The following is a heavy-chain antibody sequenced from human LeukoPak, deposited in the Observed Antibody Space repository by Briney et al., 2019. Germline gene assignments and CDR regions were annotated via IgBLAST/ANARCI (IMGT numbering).Heavy chain of an antibody. CDR1: GFIFNSYS. CDR2: LSSSSSYK. Sequence: GGSLRLSCAASGFIFNSYSMNWVRQAPGKGLEWVSSLSSSSSYKYYADSVKGRFTISRDNAKNSLYLQMNSLRAEDTALYYCARERMGAMVTYFDYWGQGTLVTVSS. D-gene: IGHD5-18*01. J-gene: IGHJ4*02. CDR3: ARERMGAMVTYFDY. V-gene: IGHV3-21*04.